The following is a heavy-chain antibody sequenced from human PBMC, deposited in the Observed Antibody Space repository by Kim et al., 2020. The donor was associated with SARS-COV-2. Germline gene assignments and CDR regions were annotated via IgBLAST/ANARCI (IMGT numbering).Heavy chain of an antibody. CDR2: ISSNGGST. J-gene: IGHJ4*02. Sequence: GGSLRLSCSASGFTFSSYAMHWVRQAPGKGLEYVSAISSNGGSTYYADSVKGRFTISRDNSKNTLYLQMSSLRAEDTAVYYCVKGPELRYFDWLSGFDYWGQGTLVTVSS. CDR3: VKGPELRYFDWLSGFDY. V-gene: IGHV3-64D*06. CDR1: GFTFSSYA. D-gene: IGHD3-9*01.